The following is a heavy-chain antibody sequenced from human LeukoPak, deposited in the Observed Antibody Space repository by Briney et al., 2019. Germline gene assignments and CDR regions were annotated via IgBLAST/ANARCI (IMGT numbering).Heavy chain of an antibody. CDR2: IYYSGST. CDR3: ARHIVVRGVTSIFDP. Sequence: PGGSLRLSCAASGFTFSSYGMSGVRQPPGKGLEWIGSIYYSGSTYYNPSLKSRVTISVDTSKNQFSLKLSSVTAADTAVYYCARHIVVRGVTSIFDPWGQGTLVTVSS. D-gene: IGHD3-10*01. J-gene: IGHJ5*02. CDR1: GFTFSSYG. V-gene: IGHV4-39*01.